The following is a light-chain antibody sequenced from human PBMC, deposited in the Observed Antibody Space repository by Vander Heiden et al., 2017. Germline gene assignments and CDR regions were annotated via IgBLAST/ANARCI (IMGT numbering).Light chain of an antibody. V-gene: IGLV1-40*01. J-gene: IGLJ3*02. CDR2: GDT. Sequence: QSVLSQPRLVPGAPGHRVTISCTGSSSNSGAPFDVQWYQPLPGAAPKLLSHGDTNRPSGVPDRFAGSKSGTSASLAITGLQPEDEADYYCQCYDSRLSASVFGGGTKLTVL. CDR3: QCYDSRLSASV. CDR1: SSNSGAPFD.